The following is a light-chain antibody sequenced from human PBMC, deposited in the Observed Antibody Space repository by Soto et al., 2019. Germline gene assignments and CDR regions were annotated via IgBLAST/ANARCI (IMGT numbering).Light chain of an antibody. CDR1: NSDIGGYNS. J-gene: IGLJ3*02. V-gene: IGLV2-23*02. Sequence: QSVLTQPASVSGSPGQSITISCTGSNSDIGGYNSVSWYQQHPGKAPKLIIYEVSDRPSGVSNRFSGSKSGNTASLTISGLQGSDEADYYCCSYAGRINWVFGGGTKLTVL. CDR3: CSYAGRINWV. CDR2: EVS.